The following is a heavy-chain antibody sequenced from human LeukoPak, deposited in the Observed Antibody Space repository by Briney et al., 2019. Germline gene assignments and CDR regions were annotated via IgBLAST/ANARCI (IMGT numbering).Heavy chain of an antibody. Sequence: GGSLRLSCTASGFTISDNYMSWVRQAPGKGLEWVSVMYSGGLTYYLDSVKGRFSTSRDNAKNTLFLQMNSLRVEDTAVYYCARELGSTRSFDYWGQGTLVTVSP. CDR1: GFTISDNY. D-gene: IGHD1-26*01. J-gene: IGHJ4*02. CDR3: ARELGSTRSFDY. V-gene: IGHV3-53*01. CDR2: MYSGGLT.